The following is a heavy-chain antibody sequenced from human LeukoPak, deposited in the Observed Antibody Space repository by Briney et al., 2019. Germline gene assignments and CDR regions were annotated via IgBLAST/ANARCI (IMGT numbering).Heavy chain of an antibody. V-gene: IGHV5-51*01. CDR1: GFSFTSYW. J-gene: IGHJ3*02. CDR3: ARMSAFDI. Sequence: GESLKISCKGSGFSFTSYWIAWVRQMPGKGLEWMGITFPSDSDTRYSPSFQGQVTISADKSISTAYLQWSSLKASDTAMYFCARMSAFDIWGQGTMVTVSS. CDR2: TFPSDSDT.